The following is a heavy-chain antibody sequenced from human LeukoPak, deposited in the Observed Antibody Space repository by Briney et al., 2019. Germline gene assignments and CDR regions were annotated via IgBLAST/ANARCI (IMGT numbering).Heavy chain of an antibody. J-gene: IGHJ4*02. CDR3: ARYATVAAHRDFDY. CDR2: ISRSSSTI. Sequence: GGSLRLSCAASGFTFSSYSMNWVRQAPGKGLEWVSYISRSSSTIFYADSVKGRFTISRDNAKNSLYLQMKSLRAENTALYYCARYATVAAHRDFDYWGQGTLVTVSS. D-gene: IGHD6-19*01. CDR1: GFTFSSYS. V-gene: IGHV3-48*01.